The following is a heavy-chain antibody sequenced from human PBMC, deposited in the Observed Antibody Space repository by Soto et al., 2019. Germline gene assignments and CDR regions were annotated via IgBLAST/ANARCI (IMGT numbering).Heavy chain of an antibody. CDR1: GFTFTSYS. V-gene: IGHV3-48*01. Sequence: EVQLVESGGGLVQPGGSLRLSCAASGFTFTSYSMNWVRQAPGKGLEWVSYIRGTTHYADSVKGRFTISRDNARSSLYLQMNSLRADDTAVYYCARDDSFAFDIWGQGKMVTVSS. CDR2: IRGTT. D-gene: IGHD2-21*01. J-gene: IGHJ3*02. CDR3: ARDDSFAFDI.